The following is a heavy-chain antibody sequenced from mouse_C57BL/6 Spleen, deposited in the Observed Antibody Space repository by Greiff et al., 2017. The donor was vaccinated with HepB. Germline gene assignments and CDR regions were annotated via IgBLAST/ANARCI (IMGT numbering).Heavy chain of an antibody. CDR3: ARSRGSFDY. V-gene: IGHV1-42*01. J-gene: IGHJ2*01. Sequence: EVKLQESGPELVKPGASVKISCKASGYSFTGYYMNWVKQSPEKSLEWIGEINPSTGGTTYNQKFKAKATLTVDKSSSTAYMQLKSLTSEDSAVYYCARSRGSFDYWGQGTTLTVSS. CDR2: INPSTGGT. D-gene: IGHD6-1*01. CDR1: GYSFTGYY.